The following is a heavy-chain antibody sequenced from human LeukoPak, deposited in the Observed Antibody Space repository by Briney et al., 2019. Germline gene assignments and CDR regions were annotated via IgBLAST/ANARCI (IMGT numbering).Heavy chain of an antibody. CDR3: ARDGIATNDY. J-gene: IGHJ4*02. Sequence: PGGSLRLSCTASDSTFSTYGMHWVRQAPGKGLEWVAFIRFDGGKEFYADSVRGRFTVSRDNSKNTLYLQMGSLRAEDMAVYYCARDGIATNDYWGQGTLVTVSS. V-gene: IGHV3-30*02. CDR1: DSTFSTYG. CDR2: IRFDGGKE. D-gene: IGHD5-24*01.